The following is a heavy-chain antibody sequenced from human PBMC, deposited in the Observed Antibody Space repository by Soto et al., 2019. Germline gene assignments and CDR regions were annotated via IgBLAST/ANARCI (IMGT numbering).Heavy chain of an antibody. J-gene: IGHJ6*02. CDR3: ARLWDTPFPDYGGNSDHRHYYYYYGMDI. CDR2: IDPSDSYT. CDR1: GYSFTSYW. Sequence: PGESLKISCKGSGYSFTSYWISWVRQMPGKGLEWMGRIDPSDSYTNYSPSFQGHVTISADKSISTAYLQWSSLKASDTAMYYCARLWDTPFPDYGGNSDHRHYYYYYGMDIWGQGTTITVSS. D-gene: IGHD4-17*01. V-gene: IGHV5-10-1*01.